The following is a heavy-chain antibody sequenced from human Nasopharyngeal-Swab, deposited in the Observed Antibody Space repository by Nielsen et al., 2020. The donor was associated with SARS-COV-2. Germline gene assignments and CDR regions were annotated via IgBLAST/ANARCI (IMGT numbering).Heavy chain of an antibody. Sequence: GESLNISCAASGFTFSSYAMHWVRQAPGKGLEWVAVISYDGSNKYYADSVKGRFTISRDNSKNTLYLQMNSLRAEDTAVYYCARDIGGMFDYWGQGTLVTVSS. CDR2: ISYDGSNK. J-gene: IGHJ4*02. D-gene: IGHD3-16*01. CDR1: GFTFSSYA. V-gene: IGHV3-30-3*01. CDR3: ARDIGGMFDY.